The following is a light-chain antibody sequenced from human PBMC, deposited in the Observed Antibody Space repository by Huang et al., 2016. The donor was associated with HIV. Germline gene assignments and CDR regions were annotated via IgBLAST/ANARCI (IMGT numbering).Light chain of an antibody. V-gene: IGKV3-15*01. Sequence: EIVMTQSPATLSVSPGERATLSCRASQSVSSNLAWYQQRPGQAPGLLISGTSATAPCIPARFSGSGSGTEFTLTITSLQSEDFAVYYCQQYNNWPSTFGQGTKVEIK. CDR3: QQYNNWPST. CDR2: GTS. CDR1: QSVSSN. J-gene: IGKJ1*01.